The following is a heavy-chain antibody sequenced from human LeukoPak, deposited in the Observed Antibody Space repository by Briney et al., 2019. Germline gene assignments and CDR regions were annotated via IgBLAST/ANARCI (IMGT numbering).Heavy chain of an antibody. CDR1: GGSISSGSYY. V-gene: IGHV4-61*02. CDR3: ARSQFRSSGYSYMDV. J-gene: IGHJ6*03. CDR2: IYTSGST. Sequence: PSETLSLTCTVSGGSISSGSYYWSWIRQPAGKGLEWIGRIYTSGSTNYNPTLKSRVTISVDTSKNQFSLKLSSVTAEATAVYYCARSQFRSSGYSYMDVWGKGTTVTVSS.